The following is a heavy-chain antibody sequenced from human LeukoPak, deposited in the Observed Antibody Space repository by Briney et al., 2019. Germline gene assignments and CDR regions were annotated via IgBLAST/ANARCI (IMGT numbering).Heavy chain of an antibody. Sequence: GGSLRLSCAASGFTFSSYSMNWVRQAPGKGLEWVSSISSSSSYIYYADSVKGRFTISRDNAKNSLYLQMNSLRAEDTAVYYCARQVVAATFDAFDIWGQGTMVTVPS. CDR3: ARQVVAATFDAFDI. D-gene: IGHD2-15*01. CDR2: ISSSSSYI. V-gene: IGHV3-21*01. J-gene: IGHJ3*02. CDR1: GFTFSSYS.